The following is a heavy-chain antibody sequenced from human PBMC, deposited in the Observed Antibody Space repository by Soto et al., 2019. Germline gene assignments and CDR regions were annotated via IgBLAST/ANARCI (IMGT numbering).Heavy chain of an antibody. Sequence: ASVKVSCKASGGTFDSYAISWVRQAPGQGLEWMGGVIPMFLKPNYAQKFKGRVTITAVKSTNTVYMEIISLSSMTAADKAVYYCARGGGYDSFDFWGQGIQVTVSS. V-gene: IGHV1-69*06. J-gene: IGHJ4*02. D-gene: IGHD2-15*01. CDR3: ARGGGYDSFDF. CDR2: VIPMFLKP. CDR1: GGTFDSYA.